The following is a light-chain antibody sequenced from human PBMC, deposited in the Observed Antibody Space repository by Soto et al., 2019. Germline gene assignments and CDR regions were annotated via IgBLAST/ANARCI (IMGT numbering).Light chain of an antibody. V-gene: IGLV2-14*01. CDR3: NSYRTHHVL. Sequence: QSALTQPASVSGSPGQSITISCTGSSSDVGTNNYVSWYQQHPGKAPKLIIYEVRHRPSEISNRFSASKSGNTASLTISGLQAEDEADYYCNSYRTHHVLFGGGTKLTVL. CDR2: EVR. CDR1: SSDVGTNNY. J-gene: IGLJ2*01.